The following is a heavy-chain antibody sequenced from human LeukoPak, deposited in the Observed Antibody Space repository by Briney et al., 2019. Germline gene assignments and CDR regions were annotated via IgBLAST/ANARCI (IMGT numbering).Heavy chain of an antibody. V-gene: IGHV4-59*01. Sequence: PSETLSLTCTVSGGSISSYYWSWIRQPPGKGLEWIGYIYYSGSTNYNPSLKSRVTISVDTSKNQFSLKLSSVTAADTAVYYCARLEYSNSFDYWGQGTLVTVSS. CDR3: ARLEYSNSFDY. D-gene: IGHD6-6*01. J-gene: IGHJ4*02. CDR2: IYYSGST. CDR1: GGSISSYY.